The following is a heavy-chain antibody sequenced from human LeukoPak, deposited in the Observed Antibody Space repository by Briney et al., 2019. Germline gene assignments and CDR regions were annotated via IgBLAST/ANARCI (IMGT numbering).Heavy chain of an antibody. V-gene: IGHV1-18*01. CDR3: ARERGPPTDYYYYYYMDV. CDR2: ISAYNGNT. Sequence: GASVKVSCKASGYTFTSYGISWVRQAPGQGLEWMGWISAYNGNTNYAQKLQGRVTMTTDTSTSTAYMELRSLRSDDTAVYYCARERGPPTDYYYYYYMDVWGKGTTVTISS. CDR1: GYTFTSYG. J-gene: IGHJ6*03.